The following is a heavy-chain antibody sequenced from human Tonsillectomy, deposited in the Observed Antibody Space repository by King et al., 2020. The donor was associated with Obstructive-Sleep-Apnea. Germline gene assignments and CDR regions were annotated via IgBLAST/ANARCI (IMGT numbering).Heavy chain of an antibody. D-gene: IGHD3-10*01. Sequence: VQLVESGGGLVQPGRSLRLSCEASGFTFDDHALHWVRPAPGKGLEWVSGITWNSGSTDYGDSVKGRFTISRDNAKNSLYLQMNSLRTEDAAFYYCVKDRRGGVRGVMGNWGQGTLVTVAS. CDR1: GFTFDDHA. CDR3: VKDRRGGVRGVMGN. J-gene: IGHJ4*02. CDR2: ITWNSGST. V-gene: IGHV3-9*01.